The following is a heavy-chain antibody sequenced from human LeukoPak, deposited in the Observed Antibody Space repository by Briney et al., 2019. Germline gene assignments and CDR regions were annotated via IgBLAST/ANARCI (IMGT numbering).Heavy chain of an antibody. CDR3: ARVEELWFGVS. D-gene: IGHD3-10*01. J-gene: IGHJ5*02. CDR1: GASISSYY. V-gene: IGHV4-59*01. CDR2: IHSGST. Sequence: SETLSLTCTVSGASISSYYWSWIRQPPGKGLEWIGYIHSGSTNYNPSLKSRVTISADTSKNQFSLNLYSVTAADTAVYYCARVEELWFGVSWGQGTLVTVSS.